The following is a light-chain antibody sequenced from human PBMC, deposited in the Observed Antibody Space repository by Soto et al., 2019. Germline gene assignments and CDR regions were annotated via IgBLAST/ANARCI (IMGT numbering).Light chain of an antibody. CDR2: GAS. CDR1: QSVSSN. V-gene: IGKV3-15*01. J-gene: IGKJ1*01. Sequence: IVMTQPPVPLSVSPGERATLSCRAGQSVSSNLAWYQQKPGQAPRLLIYGASTRATGIPARFTGSGSGTEFTLTISSLQFDDAAVYYCQQYNNWWTLGQGTKVDIK. CDR3: QQYNNWWT.